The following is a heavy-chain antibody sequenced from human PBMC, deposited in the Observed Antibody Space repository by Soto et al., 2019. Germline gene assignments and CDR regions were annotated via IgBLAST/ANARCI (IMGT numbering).Heavy chain of an antibody. CDR3: ARALNSNYPGP. CDR2: IIPIFGTA. J-gene: IGHJ5*02. Sequence: ASVKVSCKGSGGTFSSYALSWVRQAPGQGLEWIGGIIPIFGTANYAQNFHGRVTSTAEESACPAYMELSSRRCDEKPVYYCARALNSNYPGPWVQVTLVNVSS. V-gene: IGHV1-69*13. D-gene: IGHD4-4*01. CDR1: GGTFSSYA.